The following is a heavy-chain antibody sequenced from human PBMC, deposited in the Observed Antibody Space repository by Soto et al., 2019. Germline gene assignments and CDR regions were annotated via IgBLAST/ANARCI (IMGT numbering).Heavy chain of an antibody. CDR2: INSGRTSV. V-gene: IGHV3-48*04. CDR3: TSSTSPDAY. D-gene: IGHD2-2*01. CDR1: GFDFNRYS. Sequence: EVQLVESGGGLVQPGGSLRLSCVASGFDFNRYSMNWDRHAPGKGLEWISYINSGRTSVFYADSVRGRVTISRDNAKNSLYLQMNRLRAEDAAVYYCTSSTSPDAYWGQGTLVTVSS. J-gene: IGHJ4*02.